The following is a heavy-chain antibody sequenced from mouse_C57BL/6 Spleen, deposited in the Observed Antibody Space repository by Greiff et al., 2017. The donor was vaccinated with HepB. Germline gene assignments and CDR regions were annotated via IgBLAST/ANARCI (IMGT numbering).Heavy chain of an antibody. CDR1: GFTFSDYG. Sequence: DVKLVESGGGLVKPGGSLKLSCAASGFTFSDYGMHWVRQAPEKGLEWVAYISSGSSTIYYADTVKGRFTISRDNAKNTMFLQMTSLMSEDTAMYYCARYYGSSFPPFDYWGQGTTLTVSS. J-gene: IGHJ2*01. V-gene: IGHV5-17*01. CDR2: ISSGSSTI. CDR3: ARYYGSSFPPFDY. D-gene: IGHD1-1*01.